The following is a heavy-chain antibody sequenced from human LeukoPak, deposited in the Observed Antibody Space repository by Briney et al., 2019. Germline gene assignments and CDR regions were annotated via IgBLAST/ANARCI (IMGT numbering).Heavy chain of an antibody. D-gene: IGHD3-10*01. V-gene: IGHV3-23*01. J-gene: IGHJ4*02. Sequence: QPGGSLRLSCEASGFTFSSYAMSWVRQAPGKGLEWVSAISGSGGSTYYADSVKGRFTISRDNSKNTLYLQMNSLRAEDTAVYYCAKSANYYGSGSYVSGFEEFDYWGQGTLVTVSS. CDR1: GFTFSSYA. CDR2: ISGSGGST. CDR3: AKSANYYGSGSYVSGFEEFDY.